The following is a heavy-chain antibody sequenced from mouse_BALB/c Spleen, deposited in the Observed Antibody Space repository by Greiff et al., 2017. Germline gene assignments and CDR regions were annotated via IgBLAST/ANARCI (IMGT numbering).Heavy chain of an antibody. CDR3: TTHYYGSSWYFDV. V-gene: IGHV1S81*02. CDR2: INPSNGGT. J-gene: IGHJ1*01. Sequence: QVHVKQPGAELVKPGASVKLSCKASGYTFTSYYMYWVKQRPGQGLEWIGGINPSNGGTNFNEKFKSKATLTVDKSSSTAYMQLSSLTSEDSAVYYCTTHYYGSSWYFDVWGAGTTVTVSS. CDR1: GYTFTSYY. D-gene: IGHD1-2*01.